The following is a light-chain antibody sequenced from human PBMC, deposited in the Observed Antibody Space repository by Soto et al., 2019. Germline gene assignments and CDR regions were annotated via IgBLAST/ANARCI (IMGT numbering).Light chain of an antibody. CDR1: SSDVGGYNY. CDR3: SSYTISSTSPYV. J-gene: IGLJ1*01. Sequence: QSALTQPASVSGSPGQSITISCNGTSSDVGGYNYVSWYQQHPGKAPKLMIYDVSNRPSGVSNRFSGSKSGNTASLTISGLQAEDEADYYCSSYTISSTSPYVFGTGTKLTVL. CDR2: DVS. V-gene: IGLV2-14*01.